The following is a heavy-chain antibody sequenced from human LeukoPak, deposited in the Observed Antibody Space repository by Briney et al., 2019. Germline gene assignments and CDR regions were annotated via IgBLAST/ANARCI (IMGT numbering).Heavy chain of an antibody. V-gene: IGHV1-69*13. D-gene: IGHD1-14*01. CDR2: IIPIFGTA. Sequence: VASVKVSCKASGGTFSSYAISWVRQAPGQGLEWMGGIIPIFGTANYAQKFQGRARITADESTSTAYRELSSLRSKDTAGYYWARGALKQPKGFAYGGQGTLVTVSS. CDR3: ARGALKQPKGFAY. CDR1: GGTFSSYA. J-gene: IGHJ4*02.